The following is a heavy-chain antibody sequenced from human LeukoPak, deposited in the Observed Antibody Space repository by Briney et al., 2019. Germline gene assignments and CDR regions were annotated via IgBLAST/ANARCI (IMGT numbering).Heavy chain of an antibody. CDR3: ASTTLYYGSGTYYYYYYMDV. J-gene: IGHJ6*03. V-gene: IGHV4-59*08. Sequence: SETLSLTCTVSGGSISSYYWSWIRQPPGKGLEWIGYIYYSGSTNYNPSHKSRVTISVDTSKNQFSLKLSSVTAADTAVYYCASTTLYYGSGTYYYYYYMDVWGKGTTVTVSS. CDR2: IYYSGST. CDR1: GGSISSYY. D-gene: IGHD3-10*01.